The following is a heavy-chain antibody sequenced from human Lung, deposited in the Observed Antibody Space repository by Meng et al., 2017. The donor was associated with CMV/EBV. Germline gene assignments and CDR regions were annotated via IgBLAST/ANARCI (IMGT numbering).Heavy chain of an antibody. J-gene: IGHJ4*02. Sequence: QVERQESGPGLVKPSQTLSRICTVSGCSISSGDYYWSWIRQPPGKGLEWIGYIYYSGSTYYNPSLKSRVTISVDTSKNQFSLKLSSVTAADTAVYYCARALDTAMVTFDYWGQGTLVTVSS. CDR3: ARALDTAMVTFDY. CDR1: GCSISSGDYY. V-gene: IGHV4-30-4*08. CDR2: IYYSGST. D-gene: IGHD5-18*01.